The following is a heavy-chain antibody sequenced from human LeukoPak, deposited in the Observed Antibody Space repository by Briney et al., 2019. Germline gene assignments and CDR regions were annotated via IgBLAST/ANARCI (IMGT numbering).Heavy chain of an antibody. CDR2: INAGNGNT. D-gene: IGHD2-2*01. CDR3: ARDQGYCSSTSCPFYYYYGMDV. CDR1: GYTFTSYD. J-gene: IGHJ6*02. V-gene: IGHV1-3*01. Sequence: ASVKVSCKASGYTFTSYDINWVRQATGQGLEWMGWINAGNGNTKYSQKFQGRVTITRDTSASTAYMELSSLRSKDTAVYYCARDQGYCSSTSCPFYYYYGMDVWGQGTTVTVSS.